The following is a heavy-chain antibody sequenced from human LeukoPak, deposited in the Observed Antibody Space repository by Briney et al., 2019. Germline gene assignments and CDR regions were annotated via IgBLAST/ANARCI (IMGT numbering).Heavy chain of an antibody. D-gene: IGHD3-16*01. J-gene: IGHJ4*02. CDR3: ARAPRGFDFDY. CDR2: IVVGSGNT. V-gene: IGHV1-58*01. CDR1: GFTFTSSA. Sequence: ASVKVSCKASGFTFTSSAVQWVRQARGQRLEWIGWIVVGSGNTNYAQKFQERVTITRDMSTSTAYMELRSLRSDDTAVYYCARAPRGFDFDYWGQGTLVTVSS.